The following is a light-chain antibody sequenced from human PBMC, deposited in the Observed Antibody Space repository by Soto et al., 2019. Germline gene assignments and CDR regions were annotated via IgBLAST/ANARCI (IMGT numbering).Light chain of an antibody. CDR1: QSISSW. CDR2: DAS. Sequence: DIQMTQSPSTLSASVGDRVTITCRASQSISSWLAWYQQKPGKAPKLLIYDASSLESGVPSRFSGSGSGTEFTLTISSQQPDDFATYYCQQYRTFGQGTKLEIK. CDR3: QQYRT. V-gene: IGKV1-5*01. J-gene: IGKJ2*01.